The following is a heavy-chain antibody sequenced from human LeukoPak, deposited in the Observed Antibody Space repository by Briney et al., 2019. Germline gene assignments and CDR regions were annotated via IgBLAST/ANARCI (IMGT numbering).Heavy chain of an antibody. Sequence: GGSLRLSCAASGLIVSNNSMSWVRQAPGKGLEWVANIKNDGAVKNYVDSVKGRFTISRDNAKNSLYLQMNSLRAEDTAVYYCAKDSYSKGDFWGQGVLVTVSS. CDR1: GLIVSNNS. V-gene: IGHV3-7*01. CDR3: AKDSYSKGDF. J-gene: IGHJ4*02. CDR2: IKNDGAVK. D-gene: IGHD6-13*01.